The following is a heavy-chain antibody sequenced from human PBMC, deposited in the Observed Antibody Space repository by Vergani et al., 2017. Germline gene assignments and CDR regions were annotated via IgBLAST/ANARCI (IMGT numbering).Heavy chain of an antibody. V-gene: IGHV1-69*02. D-gene: IGHD1-14*01. CDR1: GGTFSSYT. J-gene: IGHJ5*02. Sequence: QVQLVQSGAEVKKPGSSVKVSCKASGGTFSSYTISWVRQAPGQGLEWMGRIIPILGIANYAQKFQGRVTITADKSTSTAYMELSSLRSEDTAVYYCACGRHEPGVVRLNWFDPWGQGTLVTVSS. CDR3: ACGRHEPGVVRLNWFDP. CDR2: IIPILGIA.